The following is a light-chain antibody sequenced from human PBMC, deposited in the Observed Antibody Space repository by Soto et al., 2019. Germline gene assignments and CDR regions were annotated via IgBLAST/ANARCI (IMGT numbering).Light chain of an antibody. V-gene: IGLV2-23*01. Sequence: QSALTRPASVSGSPGQSITISCTGASSELGSYNLVSLYQQHPGKAPKFMIHEGNKRPSGVSHRFSGSMSGNTASLTISGLQAEDEAVYYCCSFVGSGTFYVFGNGTKVTVL. CDR2: EGN. J-gene: IGLJ1*01. CDR3: CSFVGSGTFYV. CDR1: SSELGSYNL.